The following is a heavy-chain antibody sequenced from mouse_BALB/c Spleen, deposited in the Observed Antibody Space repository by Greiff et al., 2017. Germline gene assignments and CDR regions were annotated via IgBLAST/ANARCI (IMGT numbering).Heavy chain of an antibody. CDR1: GYSITSGYY. D-gene: IGHD2-1*01. CDR3: ARDFHYGNYEAY. J-gene: IGHJ3*01. CDR2: ISYDGSN. Sequence: VQLKESGPGLVKPSQSLSLTCSVTGYSITSGYYWNWIRQFPGNKLEWMGYISYDGSNNYNPSLKNRISITRDTSKNQFFLKLNSVTTEDTATYYCARDFHYGNYEAYWGQGTLVTVSA. V-gene: IGHV3-6*02.